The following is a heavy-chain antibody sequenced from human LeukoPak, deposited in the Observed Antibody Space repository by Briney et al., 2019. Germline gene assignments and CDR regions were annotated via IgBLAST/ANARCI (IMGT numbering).Heavy chain of an antibody. Sequence: GESLKISCKGSGYSFTNYWIGWVRQMPGKGLEWMGVIYPGDSDTRYSPSFQGQVTISADKSISTAYLQWSSLKASDIAMYYCARASGIVVVPSAYGGYFDYWGREPWSPSPQ. V-gene: IGHV5-51*01. CDR1: GYSFTNYW. D-gene: IGHD2-2*01. CDR2: IYPGDSDT. J-gene: IGHJ4*02. CDR3: ARASGIVVVPSAYGGYFDY.